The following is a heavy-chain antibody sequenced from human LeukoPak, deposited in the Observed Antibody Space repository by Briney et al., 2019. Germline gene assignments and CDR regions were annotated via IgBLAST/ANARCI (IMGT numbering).Heavy chain of an antibody. Sequence: SETLSLTCTVSGGSISSYYWSWIRQPPGKGLEWVGNIYYSGSTNYNPSLKSRVTISVDTSKNQFSLKLSSVTAADTAVYYCARAGSSGWYYFDYWGQGTLVTVSS. V-gene: IGHV4-59*01. D-gene: IGHD6-19*01. CDR1: GGSISSYY. J-gene: IGHJ4*02. CDR3: ARAGSSGWYYFDY. CDR2: IYYSGST.